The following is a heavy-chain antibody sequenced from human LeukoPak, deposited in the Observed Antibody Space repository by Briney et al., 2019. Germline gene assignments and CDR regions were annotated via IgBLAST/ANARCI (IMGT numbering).Heavy chain of an antibody. V-gene: IGHV4-34*01. CDR3: ARAEPFWSGYSSLRY. D-gene: IGHD3-3*01. CDR2: INHSGST. CDR1: AGSFSGYY. Sequence: SETLSLTCAVYAGSFSGYYWSWIRQPPGKGLEWIGEINHSGSTNYNPSLKSRVTISVDTSKNQFSLKLSSVTAADTAVYYCARAEPFWSGYSSLRYWGQGTLVTVSS. J-gene: IGHJ4*02.